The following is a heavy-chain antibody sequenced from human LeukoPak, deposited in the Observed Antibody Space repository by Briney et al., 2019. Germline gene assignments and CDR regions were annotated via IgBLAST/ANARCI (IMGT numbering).Heavy chain of an antibody. V-gene: IGHV3-11*04. J-gene: IGHJ6*02. Sequence: GGSLRLSCAASGFTFSDYYMSWIRQAPGKGLEWVSYISSSGSTIYYADSVKGRFTISRDNAKNSLYLQMNSLRAEDTAVYYCARDDSPDSSSWYISYYYYGMDVWGQGTTVTVSS. D-gene: IGHD6-13*01. CDR2: ISSSGSTI. CDR1: GFTFSDYY. CDR3: ARDDSPDSSSWYISYYYYGMDV.